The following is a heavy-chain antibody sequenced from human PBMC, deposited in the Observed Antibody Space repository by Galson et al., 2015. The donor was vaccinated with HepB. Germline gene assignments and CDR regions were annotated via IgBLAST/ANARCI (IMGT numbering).Heavy chain of an antibody. CDR3: ARDLRPTNFGGFTLDY. CDR1: GFTFISYH. CDR2: INPNGGAT. D-gene: IGHD3-3*01. J-gene: IGHJ4*02. Sequence: SVKVSCKGSGFTFISYHIHWVRQAPGQGLEWLGRINPNGGATTYAQKFQGRVTLTRTRSSKAAYMELTSLKPDDSAVYYCARDLRPTNFGGFTLDYWGQGSLVTVSS. V-gene: IGHV1-2*06.